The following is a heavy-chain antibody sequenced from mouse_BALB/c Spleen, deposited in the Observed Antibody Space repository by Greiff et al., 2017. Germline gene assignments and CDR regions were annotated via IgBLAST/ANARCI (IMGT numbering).Heavy chain of an antibody. D-gene: IGHD2-14*01. CDR3: ASYYRYGGDYYYYAMDY. CDR2: ISSGGSYT. V-gene: IGHV5-6*01. Sequence: EVKLVESGGDLVKPGGSLKLSCAASGFTFSSYGMSWVRQTPDKRLEWVATISSGGSYTYYPDSVKGRFTISRDNAKNTLYLQMSSLKSEDTAMYYCASYYRYGGDYYYYAMDYWGQGTSVTVSS. J-gene: IGHJ4*01. CDR1: GFTFSSYG.